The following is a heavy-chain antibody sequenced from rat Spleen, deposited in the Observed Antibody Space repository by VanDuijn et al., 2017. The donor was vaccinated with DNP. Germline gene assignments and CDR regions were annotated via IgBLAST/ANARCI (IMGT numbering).Heavy chain of an antibody. J-gene: IGHJ4*01. Sequence: EVQLVESGGGLVQSGRSLKVSCAASGFTFSDYNMAWVRQAPKKGLEWVATITYDGSRTYYRDSVKGRFTISRDKAKSTLYLQMDSLRSEDTATYYCARHYYDGYYYAMDAWGQGTSVTVSS. V-gene: IGHV5S10*01. CDR3: ARHYYDGYYYAMDA. CDR1: GFTFSDYN. CDR2: ITYDGSRT. D-gene: IGHD1-12*03.